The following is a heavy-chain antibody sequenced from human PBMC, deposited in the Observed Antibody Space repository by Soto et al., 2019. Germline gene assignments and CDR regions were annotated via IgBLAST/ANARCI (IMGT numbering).Heavy chain of an antibody. Sequence: SVRVSCKASGYTFFTYGIGSVRRTPGQGLEWMGWISTYSGDTKYAQKFQGRVTMTTDTSTTTAYLELRSLRSDDTAVYYCARHHGPTTSENWFDPWGQGTLVIVSS. CDR3: ARHHGPTTSENWFDP. J-gene: IGHJ5*02. V-gene: IGHV1-18*01. D-gene: IGHD5-12*01. CDR2: ISTYSGDT. CDR1: GYTFFTYG.